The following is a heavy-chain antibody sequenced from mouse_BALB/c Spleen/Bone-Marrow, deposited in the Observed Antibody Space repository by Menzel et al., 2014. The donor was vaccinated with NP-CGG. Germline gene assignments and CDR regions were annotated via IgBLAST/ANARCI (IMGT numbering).Heavy chain of an antibody. CDR2: ISSGGGST. D-gene: IGHD1-1*01. CDR3: ARPLYYYGSSPFYAMDY. Sequence: EVQLQQSGGGLVKPGGSLKLSCAASGFAFSSYDMSWVRQTPEKRLEWVAYISSGGGSTYYPDTVKGRFTISRDNAKNTLYLQMSSLKSEDTAMHYCARPLYYYGSSPFYAMDYWGQGTSVTVSS. V-gene: IGHV5-12-1*01. CDR1: GFAFSSYD. J-gene: IGHJ4*01.